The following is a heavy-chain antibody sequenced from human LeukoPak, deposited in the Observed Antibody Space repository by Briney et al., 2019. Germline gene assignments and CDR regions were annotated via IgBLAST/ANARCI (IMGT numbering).Heavy chain of an antibody. CDR2: ISDSGGNT. J-gene: IGHJ4*02. CDR1: GFTLSNYA. D-gene: IGHD6-6*01. CDR3: ARHRSSWLIDY. Sequence: GGSLRLSCAASGFTLSNYAMSWVRQAPWERLQWVSGISDSGGNTYYADSVRGRFTISRDNSKNTLYLQMNSLRAEDTAVYYCARHRSSWLIDYWGQGTLVTVSS. V-gene: IGHV3-23*01.